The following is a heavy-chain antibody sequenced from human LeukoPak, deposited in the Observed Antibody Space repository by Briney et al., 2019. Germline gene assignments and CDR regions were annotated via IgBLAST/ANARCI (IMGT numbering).Heavy chain of an antibody. J-gene: IGHJ5*02. D-gene: IGHD2-21*01. CDR1: GYSFTDYY. V-gene: IGHV1-2*02. CDR3: ARADRPHGGPYLIGP. Sequence: ASVKVSCKTSGYSFTDYYMHWVRQAPGQGLEWMGWINPNSGGTSSAQKFQGRVTMTKDTSITTVYMEVSWLTSDDTAIYYCARADRPHGGPYLIGPWGQGTLVTVSS. CDR2: INPNSGGT.